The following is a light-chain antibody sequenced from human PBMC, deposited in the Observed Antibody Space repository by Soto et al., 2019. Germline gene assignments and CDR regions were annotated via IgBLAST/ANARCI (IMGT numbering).Light chain of an antibody. CDR1: QTISTW. V-gene: IGKV1-5*01. CDR3: QQVKTYPRT. J-gene: IGKJ4*01. Sequence: DIQVTQSPPTLSASVGYRVTITCRSSQTISTWMAWYQQKPGKPPKLLIYEESTLHSGVPSRFSGRKSGTQFTLTIDSLQPEDFATYYCQQVKTYPRTFGGGTKVDIK. CDR2: EES.